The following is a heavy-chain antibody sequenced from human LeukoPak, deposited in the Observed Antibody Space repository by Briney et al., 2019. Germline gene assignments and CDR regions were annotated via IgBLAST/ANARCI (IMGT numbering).Heavy chain of an antibody. D-gene: IGHD2-2*01. CDR3: ARGKYNQDIVVVKGFDP. V-gene: IGHV7-4-1*02. J-gene: IGHJ5*02. CDR1: GYTFTNYA. CDR2: INTNTGTP. Sequence: GASVKVSCKASGYTFTNYAMNWVRQAPGQGLEWMGWINTNTGTPTYAQGFTGRFVFSLDTSVSTAYLQISSLKAEDTAVYYCARGKYNQDIVVVKGFDPWGQGTLVTVSS.